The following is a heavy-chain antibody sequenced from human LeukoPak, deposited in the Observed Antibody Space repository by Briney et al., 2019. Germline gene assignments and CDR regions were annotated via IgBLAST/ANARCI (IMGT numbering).Heavy chain of an antibody. CDR2: INPNSGGT. V-gene: IGHV1-2*02. J-gene: IGHJ5*02. CDR1: GYTFTSYD. CDR3: AREDAGWFDP. Sequence: ASVKVSCTASGYTFTSYDINWVRQATGQGLEWMGWINPNSGGTNYAQKFQGRVTMTRDTSISTAYMELSRLRSDDTAVYYCAREDAGWFDPWGQGTLVTVSS.